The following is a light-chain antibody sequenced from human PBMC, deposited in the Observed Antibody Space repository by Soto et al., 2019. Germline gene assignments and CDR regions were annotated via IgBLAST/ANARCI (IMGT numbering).Light chain of an antibody. CDR3: QQYHSYWT. Sequence: DIQMTQSPCTLSATAGDRVTITCRASQSISAWLAWYQQKPGKAPKLLIYDASSLESGVPQRFSGSGSGTEFTLTISSLQTDDFSTYYCQQYHSYWTFGQGTKVDIK. CDR1: QSISAW. V-gene: IGKV1-5*01. CDR2: DAS. J-gene: IGKJ1*01.